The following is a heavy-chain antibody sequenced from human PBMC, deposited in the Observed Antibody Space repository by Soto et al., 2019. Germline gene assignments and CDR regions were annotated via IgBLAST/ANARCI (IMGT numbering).Heavy chain of an antibody. CDR3: TRGPPRVQWFDP. CDR2: TYYRSKWYN. Sequence: SQTLSLTCAISGDSVSSDSVAWNWIRQSPSRGLEWLGRTYYRSKWYNDYAVSVKSRITINSDTSRNQFSLKLSSVTAADTAVYYCTRGPPRVQWFDPWGLGTLVTVS. J-gene: IGHJ5*02. CDR1: GDSVSSDSVA. V-gene: IGHV6-1*01.